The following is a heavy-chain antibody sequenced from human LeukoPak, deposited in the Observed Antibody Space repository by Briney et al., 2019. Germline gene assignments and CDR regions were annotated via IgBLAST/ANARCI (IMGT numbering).Heavy chain of an antibody. CDR3: ATWAPLRIVVVPAAIGDNWFDP. CDR1: GYTLTELS. D-gene: IGHD2-2*02. CDR2: FDPGDGET. J-gene: IGHJ5*02. V-gene: IGHV1-24*01. Sequence: ASVKVSCKVSGYTLTELSMHWVRQAPGKGLEWMGGFDPGDGETIYAQKFQGRVTMTEDTSTDTAYMELSSLRSEDTAVYYCATWAPLRIVVVPAAIGDNWFDPWGQGTLVTVSS.